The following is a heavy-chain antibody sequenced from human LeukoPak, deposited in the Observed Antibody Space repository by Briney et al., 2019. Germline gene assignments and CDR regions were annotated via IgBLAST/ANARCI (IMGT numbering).Heavy chain of an antibody. CDR3: ARGQQLFDP. D-gene: IGHD6-13*01. CDR2: FFYRGST. J-gene: IGHJ5*02. Sequence: SETLSLTCTVSGGSISSYYWSWIRQPPGKGLEWIGYFFYRGSTNYNPSLKSRVTISADTSKNQFSLKLSSVTAADTAVYYCARGQQLFDPWGQGTLVTVSS. CDR1: GGSISSYY. V-gene: IGHV4-59*08.